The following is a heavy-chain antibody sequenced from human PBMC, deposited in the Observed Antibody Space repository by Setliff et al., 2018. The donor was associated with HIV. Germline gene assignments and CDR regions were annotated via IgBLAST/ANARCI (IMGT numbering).Heavy chain of an antibody. V-gene: IGHV1-18*01. CDR3: ARWSCGRATCYDSPYNWFDP. CDR1: GYTFTSYG. J-gene: IGHJ5*02. D-gene: IGHD2-2*01. Sequence: CKASGYTFTSYGIGWVRQAPGQVLEWMGWISPYNGHTNYAQKLQGRVTMTTDTSTSTTYMELTSLRSDDTAVYYCARWSCGRATCYDSPYNWFDPWGQGTLVTVSS. CDR2: ISPYNGHT.